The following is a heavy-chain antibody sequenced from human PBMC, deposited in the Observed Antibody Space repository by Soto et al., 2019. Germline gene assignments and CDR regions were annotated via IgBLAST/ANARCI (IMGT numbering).Heavy chain of an antibody. CDR2: IYHSGTT. CDR1: GGSISSNNW. Sequence: SETLSLTCTVSGGSISSNNWWMWVRQSPEKGLEWIGEIYHSGTTNYNPSFNSRVTISVDTSKNQFSLKLSSVTAADTAVYYCARSVAHYDILTGYYNWFDPWGQGTLVTVSS. CDR3: ARSVAHYDILTGYYNWFDP. V-gene: IGHV4-4*02. D-gene: IGHD3-9*01. J-gene: IGHJ5*02.